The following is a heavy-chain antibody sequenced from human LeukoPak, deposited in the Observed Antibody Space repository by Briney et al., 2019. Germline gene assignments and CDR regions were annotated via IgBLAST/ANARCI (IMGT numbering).Heavy chain of an antibody. V-gene: IGHV3-7*01. CDR2: IKQDGSEK. J-gene: IGHJ1*01. CDR1: GFTFSSYW. D-gene: IGHD2-2*02. Sequence: QPGGSLRLSCAASGFTFSSYWMSWVRQAPGKGLEWVANIKQDGSEKYYVDSVKGRFTISRENAKNSLYLQMNSRRAEDTAVYYCARELYCSITRCYTGYFQHGGQGTLVTVSS. CDR3: ARELYCSITRCYTGYFQH.